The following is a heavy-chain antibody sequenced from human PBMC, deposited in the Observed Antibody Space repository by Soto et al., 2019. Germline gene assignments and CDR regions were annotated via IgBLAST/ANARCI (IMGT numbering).Heavy chain of an antibody. J-gene: IGHJ6*02. Sequence: SVKVSCKASGGTFSSYAISWVRQAPGQGLEWMGGIIPIFGTANYAQKFQGRVTITADESTSTAYMELSSLRSEDTAVYYCARGQAAMVIHYYYGMDVWGQGTTVTVSS. D-gene: IGHD5-18*01. CDR2: IIPIFGTA. CDR1: GGTFSSYA. CDR3: ARGQAAMVIHYYYGMDV. V-gene: IGHV1-69*13.